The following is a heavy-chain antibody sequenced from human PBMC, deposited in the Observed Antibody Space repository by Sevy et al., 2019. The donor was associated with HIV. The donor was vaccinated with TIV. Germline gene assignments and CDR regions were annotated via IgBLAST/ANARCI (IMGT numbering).Heavy chain of an antibody. J-gene: IGHJ3*02. V-gene: IGHV3-15*01. Sequence: GGSLRLSCAASGFTFSNTWMSWVRQAPGKGLELVGRIKSKNDGGTTDYAAPVIGRFTISRDDSKSTLYLRMNSLKIEDTAVYYCNTMGWHGGFDIWGQGTMVTVSS. D-gene: IGHD4-17*01. CDR1: GFTFSNTW. CDR2: IKSKNDGGTT. CDR3: NTMGWHGGFDI.